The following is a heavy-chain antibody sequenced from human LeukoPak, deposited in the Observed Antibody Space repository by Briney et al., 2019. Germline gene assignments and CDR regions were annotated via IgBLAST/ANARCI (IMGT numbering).Heavy chain of an antibody. CDR2: IYYSGST. D-gene: IGHD2-2*01. Sequence: SETLSLTCTVSGGSISSYYWSWIRQPPGKGLEWIEYIYYSGSTNYNPSLKSRVTISVDTSKNQFSLKLSSVTAADTAVYYCARTPCSSTSCPHAFDIWGQGTMVTVSS. J-gene: IGHJ3*02. CDR1: GGSISSYY. V-gene: IGHV4-59*01. CDR3: ARTPCSSTSCPHAFDI.